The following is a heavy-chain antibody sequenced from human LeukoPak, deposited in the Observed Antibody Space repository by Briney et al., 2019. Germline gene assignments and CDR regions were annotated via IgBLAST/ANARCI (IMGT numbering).Heavy chain of an antibody. CDR2: INPNTGDT. D-gene: IGHD1-26*01. J-gene: IGHJ4*02. CDR1: GYTFTGYC. V-gene: IGHV1-2*06. Sequence: ASVKVSCKAFGYTFTGYCMHWVRQAPGQGLEWMGRINPNTGDTNLAQKFQGRVTMTRDTSIMTSHMELRWLRSGDTAVYYCARGRGSWGGDYFDYWGQGTLVTASS. CDR3: ARGRGSWGGDYFDY.